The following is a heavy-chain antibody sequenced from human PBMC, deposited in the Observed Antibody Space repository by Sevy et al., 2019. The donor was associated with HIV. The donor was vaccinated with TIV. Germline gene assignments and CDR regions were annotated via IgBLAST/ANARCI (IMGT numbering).Heavy chain of an antibody. D-gene: IGHD3-10*01. J-gene: IGHJ4*02. CDR3: ARSSGYYGSGSYRYFDY. Sequence: GGSRRLSCAASGFTFSSYEMNWVRQAPGKGLEWVSYISSSGSTIYYADSVKGRFTISRDNAKNSLYLQMNSLRAEDTAVYYCARSSGYYGSGSYRYFDYWGQGTLVTVSS. V-gene: IGHV3-48*03. CDR1: GFTFSSYE. CDR2: ISSSGSTI.